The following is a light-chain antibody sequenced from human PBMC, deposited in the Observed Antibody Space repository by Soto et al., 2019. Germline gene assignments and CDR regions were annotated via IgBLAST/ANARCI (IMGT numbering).Light chain of an antibody. CDR1: RDIGND. CDR2: AAS. V-gene: IGKV1-6*01. J-gene: IGKJ1*01. CDR3: QQYNNWFGT. Sequence: AIQMTQSPSSLSASVGDRVTITCRASRDIGNDLGWYQQKPGKAPKHLIFAASNLQSGVPSRFSGGGSGTDFTLTISSLQADDFAVYYCQQYNNWFGTFGQGTKVEIK.